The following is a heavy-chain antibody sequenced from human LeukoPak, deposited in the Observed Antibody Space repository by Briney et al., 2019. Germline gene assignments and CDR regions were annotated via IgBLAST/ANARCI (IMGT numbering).Heavy chain of an antibody. D-gene: IGHD2-8*02. V-gene: IGHV3-74*01. CDR3: AREAQVWSPYFDY. CDR1: GFTFSSFW. CDR2: IDIDGSST. Sequence: QPGGSLRLSCAASGFTFSSFWMHWVRQAPGKGLVWVSRIDIDGSSTTYADSVKGRFTISRDNAKNTLYLQMNSLRAGDTAVYYCAREAQVWSPYFDYWGQGILITVSS. J-gene: IGHJ4*02.